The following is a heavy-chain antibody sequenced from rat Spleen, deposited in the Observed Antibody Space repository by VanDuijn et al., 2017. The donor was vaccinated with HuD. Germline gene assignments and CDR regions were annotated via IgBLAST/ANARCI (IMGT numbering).Heavy chain of an antibody. V-gene: IGHV5-29*01. CDR2: ISDDGSTT. CDR3: TRDRILRSTGFDY. D-gene: IGHD1-6*01. Sequence: EVQLVESGGGLVQPGRSMKLSCAASGFTFSNYDMAWVRQAPTKGLEWVATISDDGSTTYYRDSVKGRFTLSRDNAKSSLYLQRDSLRSEDTATYYCTRDRILRSTGFDYWGQGVMVTVSS. J-gene: IGHJ2*01. CDR1: GFTFSNYD.